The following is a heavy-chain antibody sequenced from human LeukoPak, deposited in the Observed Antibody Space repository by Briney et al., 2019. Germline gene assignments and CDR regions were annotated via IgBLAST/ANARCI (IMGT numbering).Heavy chain of an antibody. J-gene: IGHJ3*02. V-gene: IGHV3-23*01. CDR1: GFTFSTNA. CDR3: AKDTGDDAFDI. D-gene: IGHD7-27*01. CDR2: ISGSGAST. Sequence: GGSLRLSCLTSGFTFSTNAMSWVRQAPGKGLEWISGISGSGASTYYADSVTGRFTISRDNSRNTLYLQMNSLRAEDTAVYYCAKDTGDDAFDIWGQGTMVTVSS.